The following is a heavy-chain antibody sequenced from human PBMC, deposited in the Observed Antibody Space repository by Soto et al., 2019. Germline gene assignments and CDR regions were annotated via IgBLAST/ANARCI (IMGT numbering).Heavy chain of an antibody. CDR3: ARGGMVIIPTATAFDY. J-gene: IGHJ4*02. CDR1: GGSISTYY. Sequence: SETLSLTCTVSGGSISTYYWSWIRQPAGKGLEWIGRIYASGSTNYNPSLKSRVTTSVATSKNQFSLKLSSVTAADTAVYYCARGGMVIIPTATAFDYWGQGTLVTVSS. D-gene: IGHD2-2*01. CDR2: IYASGST. V-gene: IGHV4-4*07.